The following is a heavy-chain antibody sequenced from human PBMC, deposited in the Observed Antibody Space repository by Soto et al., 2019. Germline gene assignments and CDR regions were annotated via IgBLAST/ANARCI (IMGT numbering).Heavy chain of an antibody. Sequence: LGGSLRLSCAASGFTFSSYAMHWVRQAPGKGLEWVAVISYDGSNKYYADSVKGRFTISRDNSKNTLYLQMNSLRAEDTAVYYSAKDFAAAVTMNNGFDPWGQEPLVTVPS. CDR3: AKDFAAAVTMNNGFDP. D-gene: IGHD3-22*01. CDR2: ISYDGSNK. J-gene: IGHJ5*02. CDR1: GFTFSSYA. V-gene: IGHV3-30-3*01.